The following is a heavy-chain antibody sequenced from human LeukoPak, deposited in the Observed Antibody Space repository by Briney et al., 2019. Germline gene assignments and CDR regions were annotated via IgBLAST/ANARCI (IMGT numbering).Heavy chain of an antibody. J-gene: IGHJ5*02. CDR1: GYTLTELS. CDR2: LDPEDGET. CDR3: ATALIYSSGWSNWFDP. D-gene: IGHD6-19*01. Sequence: GASVKVSCKVSGYTLTELSMHWVRQAPGKGLEWMGGLDPEDGETIYAQKFQGRVTMTEDTSTDTAYMELSSLRSEDTAVYYCATALIYSSGWSNWFDPWGQGTLVTVSS. V-gene: IGHV1-24*01.